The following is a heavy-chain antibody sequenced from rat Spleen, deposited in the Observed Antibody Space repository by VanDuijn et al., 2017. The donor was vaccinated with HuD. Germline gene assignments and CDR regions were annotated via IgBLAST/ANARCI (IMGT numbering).Heavy chain of an antibody. Sequence: EVQLQESGPGLVKPSQSLSLTCSVTGHSITSSYRWNWIREFPGNKLEWMGYINSAGSTTYSPSLKSRISITRNTSKNQFFLQVNSVTTEDTATYDGARSRYNLYNVDYWGQGVMVTVSS. CDR3: ARSRYNLYNVDY. J-gene: IGHJ2*01. CDR1: GHSITSSYR. V-gene: IGHV3-3*01. D-gene: IGHD1-5*01. CDR2: INSAGST.